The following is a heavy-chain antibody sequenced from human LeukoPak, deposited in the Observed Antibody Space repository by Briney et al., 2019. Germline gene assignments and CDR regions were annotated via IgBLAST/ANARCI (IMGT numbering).Heavy chain of an antibody. D-gene: IGHD2-2*01. Sequence: PGGSLRLSCVASGFIVTSDYMSWVRQAPGKGLEWVSFIYSGDNTYYADSVKGRFTISRDNPKNTLYLQMNSLRAEDTAVYYCATLSSSSFDYWGQGALVTVSS. CDR2: IYSGDNT. J-gene: IGHJ4*02. CDR1: GFIVTSDY. CDR3: ATLSSSSFDY. V-gene: IGHV3-53*01.